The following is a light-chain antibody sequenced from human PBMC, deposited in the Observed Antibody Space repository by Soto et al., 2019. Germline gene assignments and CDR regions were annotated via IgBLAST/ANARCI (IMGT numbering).Light chain of an antibody. V-gene: IGKV3D-15*01. CDR2: GAS. J-gene: IGKJ4*01. CDR3: QQYNDWPRT. CDR1: QSISSN. Sequence: EIVMTQSPATLSVSPGERATLSCRASQSISSNLAWYQQKPGQDPRLLIYGASTRATGIPARFSGSGSGTEFTLTISSLQSEDFAVYYCQQYNDWPRTFGGGTKVEIK.